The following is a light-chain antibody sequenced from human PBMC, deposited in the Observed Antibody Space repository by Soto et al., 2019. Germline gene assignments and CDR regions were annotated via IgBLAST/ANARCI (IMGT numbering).Light chain of an antibody. CDR2: DAS. CDR1: QSISRW. V-gene: IGKV1-39*01. J-gene: IGKJ1*01. Sequence: DIQMTQSPSTLSASVGDRVTTTCRASQSISRWLAWYQQKPGKAPKALIYDASTLRSGVPSRFSGSGSGTDFTLTISSLQPEDFATYYCQQSYSTPTFGQGTKVDIK. CDR3: QQSYSTPT.